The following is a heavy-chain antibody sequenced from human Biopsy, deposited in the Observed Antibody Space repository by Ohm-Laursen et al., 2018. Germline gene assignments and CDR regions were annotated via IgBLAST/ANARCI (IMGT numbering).Heavy chain of an antibody. J-gene: IGHJ4*02. CDR1: GGPSSNYA. CDR3: AADADGYYTEFDY. V-gene: IGHV1-69*04. Sequence: SVKVSCKASGGPSSNYAFSWVRQAPGQGLEWVGRIVPILGHLNYAQRFQGRVSITADKSTTYVYMELSRLTPGDTAVYYCAADADGYYTEFDYWGPGTLVTVSS. CDR2: IVPILGHL. D-gene: IGHD3-3*01.